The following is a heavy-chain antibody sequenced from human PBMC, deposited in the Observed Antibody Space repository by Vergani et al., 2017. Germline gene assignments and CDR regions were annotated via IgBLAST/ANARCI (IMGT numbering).Heavy chain of an antibody. CDR2: IYPGDSDT. Sequence: EVQLVQSGAEVKKPGESLKISCKGSGYSFTSYWIGWVRQMPGKGLEWMGIIYPGDSDTRYSPSFQGQVTISADKSISTAYLQWSSLKASDTAMYYCTRHVPCGDDACLHFDHWGQGTQVTVSS. D-gene: IGHD2-21*01. CDR3: TRHVPCGDDACLHFDH. CDR1: GYSFTSYW. J-gene: IGHJ4*02. V-gene: IGHV5-51*01.